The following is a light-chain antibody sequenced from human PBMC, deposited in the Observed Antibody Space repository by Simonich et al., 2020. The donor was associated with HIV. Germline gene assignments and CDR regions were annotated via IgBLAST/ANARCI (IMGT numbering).Light chain of an antibody. V-gene: IGKV1-5*03. Sequence: DIQMTQSPSTLSASVGDKVTITCRASQRISSWLSWYQQKQGKAPKLLIYKASSLERGVPSRFSGSGSGTQFTLTISSLQPDDFATYYCQQYNSYPFTFGQGTKLEIK. J-gene: IGKJ2*01. CDR1: QRISSW. CDR3: QQYNSYPFT. CDR2: KAS.